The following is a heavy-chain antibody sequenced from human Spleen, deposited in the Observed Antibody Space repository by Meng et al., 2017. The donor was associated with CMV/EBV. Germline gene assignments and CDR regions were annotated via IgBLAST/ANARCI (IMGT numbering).Heavy chain of an antibody. CDR1: GFNFESYS. J-gene: IGHJ6*02. Sequence: GESLKISCVASGFNFESYSMNWVRQAPGKGPEWVSFISGTSTYIYYADSVKGRFTVSRDNADNSLYLQMNSLRAEDTAVYYCARSSLLSIAAPWGMDVWGQGTTVTVSS. CDR3: ARSSLLSIAAPWGMDV. V-gene: IGHV3-21*01. CDR2: ISGTSTYI. D-gene: IGHD6-6*01.